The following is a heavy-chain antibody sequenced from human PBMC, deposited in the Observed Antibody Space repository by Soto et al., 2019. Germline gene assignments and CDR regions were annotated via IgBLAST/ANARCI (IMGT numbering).Heavy chain of an antibody. CDR1: RFTFSNYG. CDR3: AKERDTRSSSCFDS. Sequence: GGSLRLSCAASRFTFSNYGMQWVRQAPGKGLEWVAVISHDGTVKYYADSVKGRFTISRDNFQNTLDLQMDSLRAEDTAVYYCAKERDTRSSSCFDSCVQGTLVTVSS. V-gene: IGHV3-30*18. J-gene: IGHJ4*02. D-gene: IGHD5-18*01. CDR2: ISHDGTVK.